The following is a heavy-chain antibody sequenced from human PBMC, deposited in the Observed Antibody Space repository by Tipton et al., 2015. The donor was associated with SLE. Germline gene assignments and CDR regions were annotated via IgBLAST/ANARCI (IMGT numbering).Heavy chain of an antibody. J-gene: IGHJ3*02. CDR2: ISWNSGSI. CDR3: AKDMGQQQLGNDAFDI. D-gene: IGHD6-13*01. V-gene: IGHV3-9*01. Sequence: SLRLSCAAYGFTFDDYAMHWVRQAPGKGLEWVSGISWNSGSIGYADSVKGRFTISRDNAKNSLYLQMNSLGAEDTALYYCAKDMGQQQLGNDAFDIWGQGTMVTVSS. CDR1: GFTFDDYA.